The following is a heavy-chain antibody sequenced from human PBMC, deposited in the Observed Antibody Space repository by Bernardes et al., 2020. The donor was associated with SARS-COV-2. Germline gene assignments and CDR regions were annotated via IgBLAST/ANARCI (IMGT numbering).Heavy chain of an antibody. V-gene: IGHV1-18*04. CDR1: GYTFTTYG. J-gene: IGHJ4*02. Sequence: SVKVSGKASGYTFTTYGISWVRQAPGQGLEWMGWISPYNGNTNYAQKVQGRVTMTTDTSTNTAYMELRNLRSDDTAVYYCARDPGGGSGFDYWGLGTLVTVS. D-gene: IGHD3-10*01. CDR3: ARDPGGGSGFDY. CDR2: ISPYNGNT.